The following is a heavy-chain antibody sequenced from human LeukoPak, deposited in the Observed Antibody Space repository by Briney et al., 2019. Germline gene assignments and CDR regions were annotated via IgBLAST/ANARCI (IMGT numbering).Heavy chain of an antibody. CDR2: IYYSGST. J-gene: IGHJ6*03. CDR1: GGSISSSSYY. Sequence: SETLSPTCTGSGGSISSSSYYRGWIRQAPGKGLEWIGTIYYSGSTYYNPSLKSRVTISVDTSKNQFSLKLSSVTAADTAVYYCARVRVTIFGVAIVGYYYYMDVWGKGTTVIVSS. V-gene: IGHV4-39*07. D-gene: IGHD3-3*01. CDR3: ARVRVTIFGVAIVGYYYYMDV.